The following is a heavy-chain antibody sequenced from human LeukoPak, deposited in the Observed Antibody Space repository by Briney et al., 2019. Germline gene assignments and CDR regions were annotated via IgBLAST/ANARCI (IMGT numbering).Heavy chain of an antibody. V-gene: IGHV4-59*08. J-gene: IGHJ4*02. CDR2: IYHSGST. CDR1: GASMSTYY. Sequence: SETLSLTCTVSGASMSTYYWSWIRQPPGKGLEWIAYIYHSGSTNYNPSLKSRVTISVDTSKNQFSLKLSSVTAADTAVYYCARGFRGPNFDYWGQGTLVTVSS. D-gene: IGHD3-10*01. CDR3: ARGFRGPNFDY.